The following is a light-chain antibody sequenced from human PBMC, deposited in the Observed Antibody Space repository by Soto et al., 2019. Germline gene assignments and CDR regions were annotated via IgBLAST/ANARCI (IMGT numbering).Light chain of an antibody. CDR3: QHYKTYAVT. Sequence: DIQMTQSPSTLSASVGDRVTITCRASQSIGDSLAWYQQKPGKAPKLLIYDASSLESGVPSRFSGSGSGTEFTLTISSLQPDDFATYYCQHYKTYAVTFGQGTRLEIK. V-gene: IGKV1-5*01. CDR1: QSIGDS. CDR2: DAS. J-gene: IGKJ5*01.